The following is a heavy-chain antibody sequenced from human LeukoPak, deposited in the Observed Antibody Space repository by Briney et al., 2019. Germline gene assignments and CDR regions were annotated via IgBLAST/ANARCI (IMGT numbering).Heavy chain of an antibody. CDR1: GSSFNYYW. J-gene: IGHJ4*02. Sequence: GASLQISCQGSGSSFNYYWIAGGRQLPGKGVEWMGIIYPGDSDTRYSPSFQGQITISADKSINTAYLRWSSLKASDTAMYYCARAYYCGGGSCKLEYWGQGTLVTVSS. D-gene: IGHD2-15*01. CDR3: ARAYYCGGGSCKLEY. CDR2: IYPGDSDT. V-gene: IGHV5-51*01.